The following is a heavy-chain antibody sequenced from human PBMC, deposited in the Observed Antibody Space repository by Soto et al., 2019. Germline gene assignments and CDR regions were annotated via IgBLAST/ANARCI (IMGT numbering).Heavy chain of an antibody. J-gene: IGHJ6*04. CDR1: RLTFSGYW. Sequence: EEPLVESGGGLVQPGGSLRLSCGASRLTFSGYWMSWVRQAPGKGLEWVANINHHGSEEHYVDSVKGRFTISRDDAKNSVFLQMNSLRPEDTAVYHCVRDWDVWGKGTTVTVSS. CDR2: INHHGSEE. CDR3: VRDWDV. V-gene: IGHV3-7*01.